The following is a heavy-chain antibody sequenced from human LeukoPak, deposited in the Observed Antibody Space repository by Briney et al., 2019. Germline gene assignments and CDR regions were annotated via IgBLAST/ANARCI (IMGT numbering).Heavy chain of an antibody. V-gene: IGHV4-34*01. CDR2: INHSGST. D-gene: IGHD5-18*01. Sequence: KTSETLSLTCAVYGGSFSGYYWSWIRQPPGKGLEWIGEINHSGSTNYNPSLKSRVTISVDTSKNQFSLKLSSVTAADTAVYYCALGYSYGEYYYYYSMDVWGQGTTVTVSS. CDR1: GGSFSGYY. J-gene: IGHJ6*02. CDR3: ALGYSYGEYYYYYSMDV.